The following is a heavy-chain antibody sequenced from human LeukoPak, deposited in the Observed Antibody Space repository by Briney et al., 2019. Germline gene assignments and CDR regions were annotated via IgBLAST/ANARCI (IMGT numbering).Heavy chain of an antibody. CDR1: GYTFTNYG. V-gene: IGHV1-18*01. Sequence: ASVKVSCKASGYTFTNYGITWIREAPGQGPEGLGWISGYNANAHYAQNVQGRVTLTTDTSTNTAYMELRGLTSDDTAMYYCARVGRGCSSIRCYWEDWFDPWGQGTLVIVSS. CDR3: ARVGRGCSSIRCYWEDWFDP. CDR2: ISGYNANA. D-gene: IGHD2-2*01. J-gene: IGHJ5*02.